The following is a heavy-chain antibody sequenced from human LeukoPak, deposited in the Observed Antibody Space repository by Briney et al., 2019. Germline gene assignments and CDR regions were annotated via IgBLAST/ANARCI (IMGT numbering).Heavy chain of an antibody. V-gene: IGHV4-30-4*01. D-gene: IGHD3-22*01. Sequence: AQTLSLTCTFSGVSFNSGDYYWSWIRQPPGKGLEWMGYIYDSGNTNYNPPLRSRVTRSVYTSNNHFSLKLRPVTDAHTAVYYCARGLVGDSSDAFDLWGQGTMVTVSS. CDR1: GVSFNSGDYY. J-gene: IGHJ3*01. CDR3: ARGLVGDSSDAFDL. CDR2: IYDSGNT.